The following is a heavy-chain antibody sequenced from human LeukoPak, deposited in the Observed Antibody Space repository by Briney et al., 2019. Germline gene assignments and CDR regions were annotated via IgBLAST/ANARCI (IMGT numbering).Heavy chain of an antibody. V-gene: IGHV1-46*01. CDR3: ARGGPGTYVGSGSLDL. Sequence: ASVKVSCKASGFTFTSYYFHWVRQAPGQGLEWMGIIDARDGDKNYAQKFQGRLIMTRDTSTNTVNMELSSLRSEDTAVYYCARGGPGTYVGSGSLDLWGRGTLVTVSS. J-gene: IGHJ2*01. D-gene: IGHD1-26*01. CDR1: GFTFTSYY. CDR2: IDARDGDK.